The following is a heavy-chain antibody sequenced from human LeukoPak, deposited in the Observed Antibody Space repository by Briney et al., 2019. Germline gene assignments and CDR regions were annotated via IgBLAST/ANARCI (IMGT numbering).Heavy chain of an antibody. CDR2: ISDDGRQT. CDR3: ARVYLERLTAGYFDH. D-gene: IGHD2-8*01. J-gene: IGHJ4*02. V-gene: IGHV3-30*04. Sequence: GGSLRLSCAASGFIFSTYAMNWVRQAPGKGLEWVAVISDDGRQTYYADSVKGRVTISRDNSKNTVYLQMNSLRDEDSATYYCARVYLERLTAGYFDHWGQGTLVTVSP. CDR1: GFIFSTYA.